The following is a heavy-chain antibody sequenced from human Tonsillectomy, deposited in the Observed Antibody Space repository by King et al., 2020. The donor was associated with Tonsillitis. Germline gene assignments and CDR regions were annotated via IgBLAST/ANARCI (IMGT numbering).Heavy chain of an antibody. CDR3: AKDEWDTVMVSLDY. CDR2: ISGSDGRT. CDR1: GFTFSSYA. J-gene: IGHJ4*02. V-gene: IGHV3-23*04. D-gene: IGHD5-18*01. Sequence: VQLVESGGGLVQPGGSLRLSCAASGFTFSSYAMSWVRQAPGKGLEWVSGISGSDGRTYYADSVKGRFTISRDNSKNTLYLQMNSLRAEDTAVYYCAKDEWDTVMVSLDYWGQGTLVTVSS.